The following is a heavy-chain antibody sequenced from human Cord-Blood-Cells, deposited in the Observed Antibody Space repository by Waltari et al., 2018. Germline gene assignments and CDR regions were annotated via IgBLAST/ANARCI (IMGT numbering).Heavy chain of an antibody. CDR3: AREGHSSGWSFDY. J-gene: IGHJ4*02. CDR2: IYSGGST. Sequence: EVQLVESGGGLIQPGGSLRLSCSASGFTVSRNYMSWVRQAPGRGLECVSFIYSGGSTYYADSVKGRFTISRDNSKNTLYLQMNSLRAEDTAVYYCAREGHSSGWSFDYWGQGTLVTVSS. CDR1: GFTVSRNY. D-gene: IGHD6-19*01. V-gene: IGHV3-53*01.